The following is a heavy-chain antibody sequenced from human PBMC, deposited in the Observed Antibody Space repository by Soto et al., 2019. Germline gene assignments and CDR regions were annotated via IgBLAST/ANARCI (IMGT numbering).Heavy chain of an antibody. CDR3: AQKGGGDRILDY. V-gene: IGHV2-5*02. CDR2: IYWDDAK. D-gene: IGHD3-16*01. Sequence: QITLKESGPTLVKPTQTLTLTCTFSGFSLSTSGVGVGWIRQPPGKALEWVALIYWDDAKEYSPSLKSRLTNPQEHPKNQGALNLTNMEPVGTATNYLAQKGGGDRILDYWGQGTLVTVSS. J-gene: IGHJ4*02. CDR1: GFSLSTSGVG.